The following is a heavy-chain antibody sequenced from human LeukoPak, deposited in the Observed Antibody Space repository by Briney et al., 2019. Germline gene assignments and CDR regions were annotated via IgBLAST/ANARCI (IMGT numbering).Heavy chain of an antibody. CDR1: GFTFSNAW. V-gene: IGHV3-15*01. D-gene: IGHD1-26*01. Sequence: GGSLRLSCAASGFTFSNAWMSWVRQAPGKGLEWVGRIKSKTDGGTTDYAAPVKGRFTISRDDSKNTLYLQMDSLKTEDTAVYYSTRGSYHVAFGIWGQGRMVTVSS. CDR2: IKSKTDGGTT. CDR3: TRGSYHVAFGI. J-gene: IGHJ3*02.